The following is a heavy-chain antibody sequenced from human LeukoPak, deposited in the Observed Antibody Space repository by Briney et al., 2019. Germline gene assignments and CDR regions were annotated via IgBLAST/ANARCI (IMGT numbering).Heavy chain of an antibody. CDR2: ISSSSSYT. D-gene: IGHD6-13*01. CDR3: AKDRAQQLVLDF. CDR1: GFTFSDYY. Sequence: KPGGALRLSCAASGFTFSDYYMSWIRQAPGKVQEWVSYISSSSSYTNYAESVKGRFTISRDNAKNSLYLQMNSLRAEDTAVYYCAKDRAQQLVLDFWGQGTLVTVSS. V-gene: IGHV3-11*05. J-gene: IGHJ4*02.